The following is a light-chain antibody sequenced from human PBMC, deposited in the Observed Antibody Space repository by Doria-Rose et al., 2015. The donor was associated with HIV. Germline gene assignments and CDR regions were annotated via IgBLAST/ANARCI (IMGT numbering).Light chain of an antibody. J-gene: IGKJ3*01. Sequence: EIVLTQSPATLSLSPGERATLSCRASQSVSSNLAWYQQKPGQAPRLLIYDASDRATGIPARFSGSGSGTDFTLTISSLEPEDFAVYFCQQRSNWPPIFTFGPGIKVDI. CDR1: QSVSSN. V-gene: IGKV3-11*01. CDR3: QQRSNWPPIFT. CDR2: DAS.